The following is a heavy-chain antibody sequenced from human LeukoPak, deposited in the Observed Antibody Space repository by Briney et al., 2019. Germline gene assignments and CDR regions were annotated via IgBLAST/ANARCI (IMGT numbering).Heavy chain of an antibody. Sequence: SETLSLTCTVSGGSISSSSYFWGWIRQPPGEGLEWIGSINYSGKTYYNPSLKSRVTVSVDTSKNQFSLKVDSVTAADTAVYYCVKHWGFWGRGALVTVSS. D-gene: IGHD3-16*01. CDR1: GGSISSSSYF. J-gene: IGHJ4*02. V-gene: IGHV4-39*01. CDR3: VKHWGF. CDR2: INYSGKT.